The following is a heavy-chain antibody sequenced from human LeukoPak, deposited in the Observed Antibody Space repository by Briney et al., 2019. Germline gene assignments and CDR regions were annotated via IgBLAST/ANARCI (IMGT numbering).Heavy chain of an antibody. Sequence: SQTLSLTCAVSGGSISSSGYSWSWIRQPPGKGLEWIGYIYHSGSTYYNPSLKSRVTISVDRSKNQFSLKLSSVTAADTAVYYCARESASGIGYYFDYWGQGTLVTASS. CDR1: GGSISSSGYS. J-gene: IGHJ4*02. CDR2: IYHSGST. V-gene: IGHV4-30-2*01. D-gene: IGHD1-26*01. CDR3: ARESASGIGYYFDY.